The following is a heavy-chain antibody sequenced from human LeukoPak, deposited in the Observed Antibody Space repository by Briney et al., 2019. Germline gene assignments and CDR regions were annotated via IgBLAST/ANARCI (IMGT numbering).Heavy chain of an antibody. CDR2: IWYDGSNK. V-gene: IGHV3-33*01. CDR3: ARDSSPSWFGEFGAFDI. J-gene: IGHJ3*02. Sequence: PGGSLRLSCAASGFTFSSYGMHWVRQAPGKGLEWVAVIWYDGSNKYYADSVKGRFTISRDNSKNTLYLQMNSLRAEDTAVYYCARDSSPSWFGEFGAFDIWGQGTMVTVSS. CDR1: GFTFSSYG. D-gene: IGHD3-10*01.